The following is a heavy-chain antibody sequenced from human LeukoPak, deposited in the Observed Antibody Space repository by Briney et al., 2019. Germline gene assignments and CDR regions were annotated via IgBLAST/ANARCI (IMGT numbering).Heavy chain of an antibody. D-gene: IGHD3-22*01. J-gene: IGHJ4*02. V-gene: IGHV4-39*07. CDR3: ARDLSDSSGYYHTLFDY. CDR2: IYYSGST. Sequence: PSETLSLTCTVSGGSISSSSYYWGWIRQPPGKGLEWIGSIYYSGSTYYNPSLKSRVTISVDTSKNQFSLKLSSVTAADTAVYYCARDLSDSSGYYHTLFDYWGQGTLVTVSS. CDR1: GGSISSSSYY.